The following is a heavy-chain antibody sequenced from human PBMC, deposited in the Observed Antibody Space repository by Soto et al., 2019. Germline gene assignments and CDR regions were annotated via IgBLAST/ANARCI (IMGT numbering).Heavy chain of an antibody. D-gene: IGHD6-13*01. CDR1: GFTFSSYG. CDR2: ISYAGSNK. J-gene: IGHJ4*02. CDR3: APPPAACGYSID. V-gene: IGHV3-30*03. Sequence: QVQLVESGGGVVQPGRSLRLSCAASGFTFSSYGMHWVRQAPGEGLEWVAVISYAGSNKYYADSVKGRFTISRDNSKNTLYLQMNSLRAEDTAVYYCAPPPAACGYSIDWGQGTLVTVSS.